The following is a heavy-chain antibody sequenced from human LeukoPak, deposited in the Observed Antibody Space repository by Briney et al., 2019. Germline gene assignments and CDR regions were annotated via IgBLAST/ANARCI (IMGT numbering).Heavy chain of an antibody. D-gene: IGHD3-22*01. Sequence: GGSLRLSCAASGFTFSSYWMSWVRQAPGKGLEWVANIKQDGSEKYYVDSVKGRFTISRDNAKNTLYLQMNSLRAEDTAVYYCAKDLGSGYYYGWFDPWGQGTLVTVSS. CDR2: IKQDGSEK. CDR1: GFTFSSYW. CDR3: AKDLGSGYYYGWFDP. V-gene: IGHV3-7*03. J-gene: IGHJ5*02.